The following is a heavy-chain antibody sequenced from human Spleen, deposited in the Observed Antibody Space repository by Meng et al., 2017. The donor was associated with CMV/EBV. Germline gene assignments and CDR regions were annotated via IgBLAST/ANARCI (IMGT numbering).Heavy chain of an antibody. V-gene: IGHV1-18*01. J-gene: IGHJ5*02. CDR1: FNTYG. CDR3: ARGPLYCSSTSCLSNWFGP. D-gene: IGHD2-2*01. CDR2: INADNGDT. Sequence: FNTYGISWVRQAPGQGLEWMGWINADNGDTNYAQKFQGRVTMTRDTSISTAYMEMIGLRSDDTALYYCARGPLYCSSTSCLSNWFGPWGQGTLVTVSS.